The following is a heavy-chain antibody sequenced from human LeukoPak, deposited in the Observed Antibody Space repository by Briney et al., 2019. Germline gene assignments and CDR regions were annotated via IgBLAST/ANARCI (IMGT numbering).Heavy chain of an antibody. CDR1: GGSISSGSYY. V-gene: IGHV4-61*02. Sequence: SETLSLTCTVSGGSISSGSYYWSWIRQPAGKGLEWIGRIYTSGSTNYNPSLKSRVTISVDTSKSQFSLKLSSVTAADTAVYYCATLGYYYMDVWGKGTTVTVSS. J-gene: IGHJ6*03. CDR3: ATLGYYYMDV. CDR2: IYTSGST.